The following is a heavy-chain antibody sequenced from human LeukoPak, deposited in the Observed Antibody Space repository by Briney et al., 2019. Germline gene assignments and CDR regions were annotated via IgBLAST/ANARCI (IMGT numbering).Heavy chain of an antibody. D-gene: IGHD3-3*01. CDR3: ARFYDFWSGLDY. J-gene: IGHJ4*02. CDR1: GGSISSGDYY. Sequence: TSQTLSLTCTVSGGSISSGDYYWSWIRQPPGKGLEWIGYIYYSGSTYYNPSLKSRVTISVDTSKNQFSLKLSSVTAADTAVYYCARFYDFWSGLDYWGQGTLVTVSS. V-gene: IGHV4-30-4*08. CDR2: IYYSGST.